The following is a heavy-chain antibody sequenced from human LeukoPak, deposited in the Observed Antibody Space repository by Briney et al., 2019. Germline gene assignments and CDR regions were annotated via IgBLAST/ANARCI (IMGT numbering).Heavy chain of an antibody. V-gene: IGHV4-34*01. CDR3: ARGYISSWAYFDY. Sequence: PSETLSLTCAVYDGSFSGYHWSWIRQPPGKGLEWVGEVNHSGSTNCNPSLKSRVTISIDTSKNQFSLKVSSVTAADTSVYYCARGYISSWAYFDYWGQGTLVTVSS. CDR1: DGSFSGYH. CDR2: VNHSGST. D-gene: IGHD6-13*01. J-gene: IGHJ4*02.